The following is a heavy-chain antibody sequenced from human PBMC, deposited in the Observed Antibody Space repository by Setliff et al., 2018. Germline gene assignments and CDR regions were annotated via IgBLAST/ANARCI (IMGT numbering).Heavy chain of an antibody. CDR3: AKGSCSGGSCYFKAQEFDY. CDR1: GFTFGDHF. V-gene: IGHV3-72*01. Sequence: GGSLRLSCAASGFTFGDHFMDWVRQPPGKGLEWVGRIKNKVNTFSTQYAASVNGRFSISRDDSKSSLYLQMNSLKSEDAAVYYCAKGSCSGGSCYFKAQEFDYWGQGTLVTVSS. CDR2: IKNKVNTFST. D-gene: IGHD2-15*01. J-gene: IGHJ4*02.